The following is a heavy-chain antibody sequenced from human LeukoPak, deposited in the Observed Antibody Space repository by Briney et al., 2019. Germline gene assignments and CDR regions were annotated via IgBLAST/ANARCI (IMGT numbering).Heavy chain of an antibody. J-gene: IGHJ4*02. CDR3: ARSHDHLWGNYPDY. Sequence: PSETLSLTCTVSGGSISNYYWSWIRQPPGKGLEWIGNIYYSGSTNYNPSLKSRVTLSVDKSENQFSLRLNSVTAADTAMYYCARSHDHLWGNYPDYWGQGTLVTVSS. V-gene: IGHV4-59*12. D-gene: IGHD3-16*02. CDR2: IYYSGST. CDR1: GGSISNYY.